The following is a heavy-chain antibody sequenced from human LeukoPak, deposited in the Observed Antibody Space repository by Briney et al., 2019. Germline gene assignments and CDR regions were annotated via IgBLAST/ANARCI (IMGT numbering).Heavy chain of an antibody. Sequence: GGSLRLSCAASGFTFSNAWMSWVRQAPGRGLEWVGRIKSKTDGGTTDYAAPVKGRFTMSRDDSENTLYLQMNSLKTEDTAVYYCTTDRRWEPTSDYWGQGTLVTVSS. D-gene: IGHD4-23*01. CDR1: GFTFSNAW. CDR3: TTDRRWEPTSDY. V-gene: IGHV3-15*01. J-gene: IGHJ4*02. CDR2: IKSKTDGGTT.